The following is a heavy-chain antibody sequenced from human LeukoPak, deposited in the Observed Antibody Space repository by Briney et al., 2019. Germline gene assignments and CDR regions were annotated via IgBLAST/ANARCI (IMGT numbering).Heavy chain of an antibody. CDR2: IYYSGST. J-gene: IGHJ5*02. CDR1: GGSISTFY. CDR3: ARGDSSGWSS. Sequence: SESLSLTCTVSGGSISTFYWSWIRQPPGKGLEWIGSIYYSGSTYYNPSLKSRVTISVDTSKNQFSLKLSSVTAADTAVYYCARGDSSGWSSWGQGTLVTVSS. V-gene: IGHV4-59*12. D-gene: IGHD6-19*01.